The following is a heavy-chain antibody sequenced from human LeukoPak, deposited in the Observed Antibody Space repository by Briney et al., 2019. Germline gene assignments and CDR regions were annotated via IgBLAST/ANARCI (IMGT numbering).Heavy chain of an antibody. CDR1: GYTFTSYG. D-gene: IGHD6-13*01. CDR3: ARDQIAAGLNWFDP. CDR2: ISAYNGNT. J-gene: IGHJ5*02. V-gene: IGHV1-18*01. Sequence: ASVKVSCKASGYTFTSYGISWVRQAPGQGPEWMGWISAYNGNTNYAQKLQGRATMTTDTSTSTAYMELRSLRSDDTAVYYCARDQIAAGLNWFDPWGQGTLVTVSS.